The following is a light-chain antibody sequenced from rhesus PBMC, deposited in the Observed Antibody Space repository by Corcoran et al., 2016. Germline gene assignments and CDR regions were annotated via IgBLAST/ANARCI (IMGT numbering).Light chain of an antibody. J-gene: IGKJ2*01. Sequence: DIQMTQSPSSLSASVGDRVTVTCWASQGINKELSWYQQKPGKAPTLLIYAASSLQTGVSARFSGSGSGTDYTLTISSLQPEDVATYYCLQDCTTPYSFGQGTKVEIK. CDR3: LQDCTTPYS. CDR2: AAS. V-gene: IGKV1-94*01. CDR1: QGINKE.